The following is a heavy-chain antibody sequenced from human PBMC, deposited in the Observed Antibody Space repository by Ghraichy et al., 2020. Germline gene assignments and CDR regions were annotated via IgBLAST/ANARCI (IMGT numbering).Heavy chain of an antibody. CDR3: ARWDVHSRGGFDY. CDR2: INTDGSST. CDR1: GFIFSSYW. Sequence: GGSLRLSCAASGFIFSSYWMHWVRQAPGKGLVWVSRINTDGSSTSYADSVKGRFTISRDNAKNTLYLQMSSLRAEDTAVYYCARWDVHSRGGFDYWGQGTLVTVTS. D-gene: IGHD6-13*01. J-gene: IGHJ4*02. V-gene: IGHV3-74*01.